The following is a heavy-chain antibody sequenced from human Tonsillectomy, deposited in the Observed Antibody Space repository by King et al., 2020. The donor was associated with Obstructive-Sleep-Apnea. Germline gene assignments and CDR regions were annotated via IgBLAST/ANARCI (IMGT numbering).Heavy chain of an antibody. CDR1: GYTFTSYG. CDR3: GRVATYYDILTGYSPAYYFDY. D-gene: IGHD3-9*01. CDR2: ISAYNGNT. J-gene: IGHJ4*02. V-gene: IGHV1-18*01. Sequence: VQLVESGAEVKKPGASVKVSCKASGYTFTSYGISWVRQAPGQGLEWMGWISAYNGNTNYAKKLQGRVTMTTDTSTSTAYIELRSLISDDTAVYYCGRVATYYDILTGYSPAYYFDYWGQGTLVTVSS.